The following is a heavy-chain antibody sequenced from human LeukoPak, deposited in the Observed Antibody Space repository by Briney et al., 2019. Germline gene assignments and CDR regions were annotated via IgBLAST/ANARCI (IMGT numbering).Heavy chain of an antibody. V-gene: IGHV1-24*01. Sequence: ASVKVSCKVSGYSLTDLSLHWVRQAPGKGLEWMGGFDPEDGEPIYAQKFQGGLSMTEDTSKDTGYMELRTLRSGDTALYYCAKSHGDYGLLDYWGQGTLVTVSS. CDR3: AKSHGDYGLLDY. CDR2: FDPEDGEP. D-gene: IGHD4-17*01. J-gene: IGHJ4*02. CDR1: GYSLTDLS.